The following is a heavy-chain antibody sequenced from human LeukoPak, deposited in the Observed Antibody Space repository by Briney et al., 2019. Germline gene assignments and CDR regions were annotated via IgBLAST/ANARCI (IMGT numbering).Heavy chain of an antibody. V-gene: IGHV3-53*01. D-gene: IGHD1-20*01. J-gene: IGHJ4*02. CDR2: IYSGGGT. CDR3: AREFTVNWSFFDY. Sequence: QPGGSLRLSCAASGFTFSSYAMSWVRQAPGKGLEWVSVIYSGGGTYYADSVKGRFTISRDSSKNTLYLQMNSLRAEDTAVYYCAREFTVNWSFFDYWGQGTLV. CDR1: GFTFSSYA.